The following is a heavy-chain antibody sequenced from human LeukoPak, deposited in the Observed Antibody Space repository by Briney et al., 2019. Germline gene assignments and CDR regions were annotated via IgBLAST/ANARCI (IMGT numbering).Heavy chain of an antibody. CDR1: GFTSSSYS. J-gene: IGHJ4*02. Sequence: GGSLRLSCAASGFTSSSYSMNWVRQAPGKGLEWVSSISSSSSYIYYADSVKGRFTISRDNAKNSLYLRMNSLRAEDTAVYYCARDLYSYRYASGDYWGKGTLVTVSS. CDR3: ARDLYSYRYASGDY. V-gene: IGHV3-21*01. CDR2: ISSSSSYI. D-gene: IGHD5-18*01.